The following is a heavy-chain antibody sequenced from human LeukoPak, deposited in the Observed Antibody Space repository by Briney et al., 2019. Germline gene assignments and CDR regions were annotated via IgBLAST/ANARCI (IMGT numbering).Heavy chain of an antibody. CDR1: GFTFSSYA. V-gene: IGHV3-30-3*01. CDR3: AKDLENWKFGYGHYYFDY. CDR2: ISYDGSNK. J-gene: IGHJ4*02. D-gene: IGHD1-1*01. Sequence: TGRSLRLSCAASGFTFSSYAMHWVRQAPGKGLEWVAVISYDGSNKYYADSVKGRFTISRDNSKNTLYLQMDSLRAEDTAIYYCAKDLENWKFGYGHYYFDYWGRELWSPSPQ.